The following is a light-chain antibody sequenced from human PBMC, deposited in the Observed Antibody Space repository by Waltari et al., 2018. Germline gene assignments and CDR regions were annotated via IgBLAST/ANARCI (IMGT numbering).Light chain of an antibody. CDR2: AAT. CDR1: QTINTN. V-gene: IGKV1-39*01. J-gene: IGKJ4*01. CDR3: QQSYSAPPS. Sequence: DIQMTQSPSSLSASLGDRVTITCRASQTINTNLNWYQHRPGKVPKLLIYAATFLQSGVPSRFSGSGSGTDFTLTIRSLQPEDFVFYFCQQSYSAPPSFGGGTKVDVK.